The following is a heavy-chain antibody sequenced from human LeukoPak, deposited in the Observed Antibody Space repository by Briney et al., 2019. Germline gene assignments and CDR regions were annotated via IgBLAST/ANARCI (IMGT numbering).Heavy chain of an antibody. J-gene: IGHJ4*02. V-gene: IGHV3-64*01. CDR2: ISSNGGST. CDR3: ARSLSGWFPYFDY. Sequence: PGGSLRLSCAASGFTFSSYAMHWVRQAPGKGLEYVSAISSNGGSTYYANSVKGRFTISRDNSKNTLYLQMGSLRAEDMAVYYCARSLSGWFPYFDYGGQGTLVTVSS. CDR1: GFTFSSYA. D-gene: IGHD6-19*01.